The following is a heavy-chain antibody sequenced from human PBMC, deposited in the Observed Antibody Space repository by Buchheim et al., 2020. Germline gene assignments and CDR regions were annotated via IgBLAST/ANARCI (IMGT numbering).Heavy chain of an antibody. Sequence: QVQLVDSGGGVVQPGRSLRLSCAASGFNFSNYAMNWVRQAPGKGLEWVAIISYDGSNTYYADSLKGRFSISRDTSQNTLYLQMNSLRTEDTAVYYCARNNWNDYWGQGTL. CDR1: GFNFSNYA. J-gene: IGHJ4*02. CDR2: ISYDGSNT. D-gene: IGHD1-20*01. CDR3: ARNNWNDY. V-gene: IGHV3-30*04.